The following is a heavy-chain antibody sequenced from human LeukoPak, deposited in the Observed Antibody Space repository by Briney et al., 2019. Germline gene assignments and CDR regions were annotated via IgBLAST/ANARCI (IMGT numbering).Heavy chain of an antibody. CDR3: ARGSYDSSDFEYFHH. CDR1: GYTFTGYY. CDR2: INPNSGGT. V-gene: IGHV1-2*02. D-gene: IGHD3-22*01. J-gene: IGHJ1*01. Sequence: GASVKVSCKASGYTFTGYYMHWVRQAPGQGLEWMGWINPNSGGTNYAQKFQGRVTMTRDTSIGTACMELTRLRSDDTAVYYCARGSYDSSDFEYFHHWGQGTLVTVSS.